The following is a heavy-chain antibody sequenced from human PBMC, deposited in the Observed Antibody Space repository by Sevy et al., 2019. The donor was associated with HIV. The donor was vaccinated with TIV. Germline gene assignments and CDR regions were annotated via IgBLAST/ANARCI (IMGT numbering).Heavy chain of an antibody. CDR3: ARFEYGDYVSHFEY. J-gene: IGHJ4*01. CDR1: GGSINSDSYY. D-gene: IGHD2-21*02. CDR2: IYYSGTT. V-gene: IGHV4-39*01. Sequence: SETLSLTCTVSGGSINSDSYYWGWIRQPPGKGLEWIGNIYYSGTTYYNPSLKSRVTISVDTSKNQFSLKLSSVTAADTAVYYCARFEYGDYVSHFEYWGRNPGHRLL.